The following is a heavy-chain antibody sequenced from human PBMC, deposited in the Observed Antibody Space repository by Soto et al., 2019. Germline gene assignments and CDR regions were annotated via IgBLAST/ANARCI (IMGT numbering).Heavy chain of an antibody. Sequence: GGSLRLSCAASGFTFSSYGMHWVRQAPGKGLEWVAVISYDGSNKYYADSVKGRFTISRDNSKNTLYLQMNSLRAEDTAVYYCAKDDFDFYDILTGYYNYYFDYWGQGTLVTVSS. J-gene: IGHJ4*02. CDR2: ISYDGSNK. CDR1: GFTFSSYG. CDR3: AKDDFDFYDILTGYYNYYFDY. D-gene: IGHD3-9*01. V-gene: IGHV3-30*18.